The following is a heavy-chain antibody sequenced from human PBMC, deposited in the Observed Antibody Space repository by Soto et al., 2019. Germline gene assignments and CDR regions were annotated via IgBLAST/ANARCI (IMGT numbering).Heavy chain of an antibody. J-gene: IGHJ4*02. CDR3: PSDPRITDF. CDR1: GVNLRDYY. Sequence: PGGSLRLSCAASGVNLRDYYMTWIRQAPGNGLELLSYINPGGDVIKYVDSVKGRFTISRDNAQNSLYLHMNSLRGEDTAVYYCPSDPRITDFWGQGTLVTVSA. V-gene: IGHV3-11*01. D-gene: IGHD3-16*01. CDR2: INPGGDVI.